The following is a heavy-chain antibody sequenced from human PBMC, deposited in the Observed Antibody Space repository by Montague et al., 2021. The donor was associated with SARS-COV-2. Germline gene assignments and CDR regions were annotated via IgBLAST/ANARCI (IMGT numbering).Heavy chain of an antibody. V-gene: IGHV3-23*01. CDR1: GFTFSTYA. J-gene: IGHJ4*02. Sequence: SLRLSCAASGFTFSTYAMSWVRQASGKGLEWVSSISKSGESTFYADSVKGRFTISRDNSKNTLYLQVNSLRAEDTAVYFCAKRPSGADNRGQGTLVTVSS. CDR3: AKRPSGADN. D-gene: IGHD1-26*01. CDR2: ISKSGEST.